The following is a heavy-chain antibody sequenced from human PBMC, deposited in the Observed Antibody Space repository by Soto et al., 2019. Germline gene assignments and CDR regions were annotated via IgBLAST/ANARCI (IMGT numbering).Heavy chain of an antibody. V-gene: IGHV4-30-2*01. CDR1: EGYISSGGYY. CDR2: IFHSGST. Sequence: SETLSLTSVVAEGYISSGGYYWSWIRQPPGKGLEWIGYIFHSGSTYYNPSLKSRVTISVDRSKNQFSLKLSSVTAADTAVYYCARAKEEMAAPGTTYGFDLWGQGTLVTVS. D-gene: IGHD6-13*01. J-gene: IGHJ5*02. CDR3: ARAKEEMAAPGTTYGFDL.